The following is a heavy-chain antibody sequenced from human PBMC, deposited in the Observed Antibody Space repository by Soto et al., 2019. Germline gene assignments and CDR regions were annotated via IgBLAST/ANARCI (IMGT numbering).Heavy chain of an antibody. CDR3: ARLTKDYWDKAMAFFEY. J-gene: IGHJ4*02. CDR2: SDYTGST. Sequence: SETLSLTCTVSGGSISRYYWSWIGQPPRKGLEWIGHSDYTGSTNYNPSLNSRVTISVDTSKNQFSLSLTSVTAADTAVYYCARLTKDYWDKAMAFFEYWGQGTLVTVS. D-gene: IGHD5-18*01. V-gene: IGHV4-59*01. CDR1: GGSISRYY.